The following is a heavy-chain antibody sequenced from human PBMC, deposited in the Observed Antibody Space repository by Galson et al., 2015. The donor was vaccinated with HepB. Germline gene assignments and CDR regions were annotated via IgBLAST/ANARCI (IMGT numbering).Heavy chain of an antibody. V-gene: IGHV3-23*01. CDR1: GFTFSSYA. CDR2: ISGSGGST. Sequence: SLRLSCAGSGFTFSSYAMSWVRQAPGKGLEWVSAISGSGGSTYYADSVKGRFTISGDNSKNTLYLQMNSLRAEDTAVYYCAKDLLSSGYYVGWFDPWGQGTLVTVSS. CDR3: AKDLLSSGYYVGWFDP. J-gene: IGHJ5*02. D-gene: IGHD3-22*01.